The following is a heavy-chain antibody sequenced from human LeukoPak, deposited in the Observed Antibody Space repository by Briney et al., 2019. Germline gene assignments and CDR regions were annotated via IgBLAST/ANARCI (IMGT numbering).Heavy chain of an antibody. CDR3: QSRYLEWLLEY. CDR1: GGSISSSSYY. CDR2: IYYSGST. V-gene: IGHV4-39*01. Sequence: SETLSLTCTVSGGSISSSSYYWGWIRQPPGKGLEWIGSIYYSGSTYYSPSLKSRVTISVDTSKNQFSLKLRSVTAADTAVYYCQSRYLEWLLEYWGQGTLVTVSS. D-gene: IGHD3-3*01. J-gene: IGHJ4*02.